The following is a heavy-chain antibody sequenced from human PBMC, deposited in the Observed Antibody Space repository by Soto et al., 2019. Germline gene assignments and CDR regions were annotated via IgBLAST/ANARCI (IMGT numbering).Heavy chain of an antibody. CDR3: ARDHLIAVAGKPTFYYYYYGMDV. D-gene: IGHD6-19*01. CDR2: IYYSGST. CDR1: GGSISSYY. V-gene: IGHV4-59*01. Sequence: PSETLSLTCTVSGGSISSYYWSWIRQPPGKGLEWIGYIYYSGSTKYNPSLKSRVTISVDTSKNQFSLKLSSVTAADTAVYYCARDHLIAVAGKPTFYYYYYGMDVWGQGTTVTVSS. J-gene: IGHJ6*02.